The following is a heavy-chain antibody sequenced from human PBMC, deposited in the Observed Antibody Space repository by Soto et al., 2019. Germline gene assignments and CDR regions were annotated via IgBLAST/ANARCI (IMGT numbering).Heavy chain of an antibody. CDR2: IYYSGST. CDR3: ARDSRFRLDGMDV. CDR1: GGCISSGWYY. D-gene: IGHD3-10*01. V-gene: IGHV4-31*03. J-gene: IGHJ6*02. Sequence: TLWRTSTVSGGCISSGWYYWSWIRQHPGKGLEWIGYIYYSGSTYYNPSLKSRVTISVDTSKNQFSLKLSSVTAADTAVYYCARDSRFRLDGMDVWGQGTTVTVSS.